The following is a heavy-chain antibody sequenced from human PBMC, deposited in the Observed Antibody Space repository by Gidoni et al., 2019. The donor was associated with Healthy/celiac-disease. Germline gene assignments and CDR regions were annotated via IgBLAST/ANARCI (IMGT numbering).Heavy chain of an antibody. D-gene: IGHD5-18*01. CDR2: ISSSSSYI. J-gene: IGHJ4*02. CDR1: GFTFSSYS. Sequence: EVQLVESGGGLVKPGGSLRLSCAASGFTFSSYSMNWVRQAPGKGLEWVSSISSSSSYIYYADSVKGRFTISRDNAKNSLYLQMNSLRAEDTAVYYCARDNSDTAMVTDYWGQGTLVTVSS. V-gene: IGHV3-21*01. CDR3: ARDNSDTAMVTDY.